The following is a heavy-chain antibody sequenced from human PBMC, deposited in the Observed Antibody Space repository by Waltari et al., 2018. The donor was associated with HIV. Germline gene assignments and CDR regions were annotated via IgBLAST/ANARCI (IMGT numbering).Heavy chain of an antibody. CDR1: GFTFSSYW. V-gene: IGHV3-7*01. CDR3: ARDPLVEHRGILDY. J-gene: IGHJ4*02. D-gene: IGHD1-1*01. Sequence: ELQLGESGGGLVQPGGSLRLSCAASGFTFSSYWMSWVRQAPGKGLEWVANIKQDGSEKYYVDSVKGRFTISRDNAKNSLYLQMNSLRAEDTAVYYCARDPLVEHRGILDYWGQGTLVTVSS. CDR2: IKQDGSEK.